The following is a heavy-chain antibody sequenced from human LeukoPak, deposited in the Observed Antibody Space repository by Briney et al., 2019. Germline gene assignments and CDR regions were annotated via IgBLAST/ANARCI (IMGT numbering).Heavy chain of an antibody. V-gene: IGHV4-59*08. D-gene: IGHD7-27*01. CDR1: GGSISSYY. Sequence: SETLSLTCTVSGGSISSYYWSWIRQPPGKGLEWIGYIYYSGSTNYNTSLKSRVTISVDTSKNQFSLKLSSVTAADTAVYYCATHWGSPSYFDYWGQGTLVTVSS. CDR2: IYYSGST. J-gene: IGHJ4*02. CDR3: ATHWGSPSYFDY.